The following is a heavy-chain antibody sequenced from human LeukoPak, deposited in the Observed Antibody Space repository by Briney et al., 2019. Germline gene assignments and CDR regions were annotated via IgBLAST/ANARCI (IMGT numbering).Heavy chain of an antibody. V-gene: IGHV3-21*01. CDR2: ISSSSSYI. Sequence: AGSLRLSCAASGFTFSSYSMNWVRQAPGKGLEWVSSISSSSSYIYYADSVKGRFTISRDNAKNSLYLQMNSLRAEDTAVYYCARADCSGGSCSYGMDVWGQGTTVTVSS. CDR3: ARADCSGGSCSYGMDV. D-gene: IGHD2-15*01. J-gene: IGHJ6*02. CDR1: GFTFSSYS.